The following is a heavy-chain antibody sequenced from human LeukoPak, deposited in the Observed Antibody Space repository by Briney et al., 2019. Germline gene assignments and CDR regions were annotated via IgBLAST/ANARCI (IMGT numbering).Heavy chain of an antibody. Sequence: SETLSLTCAVYGGSFSGYYWSWIRQPPGKGLEWIGEINHSGSTNYNPSLKSRVTISVDTSKNQFSLKLSSVTAADTAVYYCARRHMVRGVIIRPHNWFDPWGQGTLVTVSS. CDR1: GGSFSGYY. V-gene: IGHV4-34*01. D-gene: IGHD3-10*01. J-gene: IGHJ5*02. CDR2: INHSGST. CDR3: ARRHMVRGVIIRPHNWFDP.